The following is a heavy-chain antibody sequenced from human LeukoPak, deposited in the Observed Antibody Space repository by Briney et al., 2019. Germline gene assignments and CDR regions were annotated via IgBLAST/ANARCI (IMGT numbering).Heavy chain of an antibody. J-gene: IGHJ4*02. CDR1: GFTFSSYW. Sequence: GGSLRLSCAASGFTFSSYWMHWVRQAPGKGLVWVSRINSDGSSTSYADSVKGRFTISRDNAKNTLYLQINSLRAEDTAVYYCARVRRDSSGYYFWGQGTLVTVSS. D-gene: IGHD3-22*01. V-gene: IGHV3-74*01. CDR3: ARVRRDSSGYYF. CDR2: INSDGSST.